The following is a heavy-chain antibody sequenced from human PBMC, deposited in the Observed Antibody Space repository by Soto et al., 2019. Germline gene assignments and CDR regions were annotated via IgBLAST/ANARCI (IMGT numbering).Heavy chain of an antibody. CDR3: ARRVAVGNKGLFDY. CDR1: GGSISSSSYY. D-gene: IGHD1-26*01. Sequence: SETLSLTCTVSGGSISSSSYYWGWIRQPPGKGLEWIGSIYYSGSTYYNPSLKSRVTISVDTSKNQFSLKLSSVTAADTAVYYCARRVAVGNKGLFDYWGQGTLVTVSS. V-gene: IGHV4-39*01. J-gene: IGHJ4*02. CDR2: IYYSGST.